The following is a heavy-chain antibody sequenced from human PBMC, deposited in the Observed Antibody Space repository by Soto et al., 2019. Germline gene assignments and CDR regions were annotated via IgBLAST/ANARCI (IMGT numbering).Heavy chain of an antibody. J-gene: IGHJ4*02. CDR1: GYTFIGYY. V-gene: IGHV1-2*04. D-gene: IGHD6-19*01. CDR2: INPNSGGT. CDR3: ARGYSSGYDRFRYVDY. Sequence: GASVKVSCKASGYTFIGYYMHWVRQAPGQGLEWMGWINPNSGGTYYAQNFQGWVTMTRDTSISTAYMELSRLRSDDTAMYYCARGYSSGYDRFRYVDYWGQGTLVTVSS.